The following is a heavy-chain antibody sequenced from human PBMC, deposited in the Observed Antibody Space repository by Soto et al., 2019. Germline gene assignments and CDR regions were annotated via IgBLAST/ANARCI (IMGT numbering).Heavy chain of an antibody. CDR1: GFTFSSYA. V-gene: IGHV3-23*01. Sequence: PGGSLRLSCAASGFTFSSYAMSWVRQAPGKGLEWVSAISGSGGSTYYADSVKGRFTISRDNSKNTLYLQMNSLRAEDTAVYYCAKGGYYDILTGYSYWGQGTLVTVSS. CDR2: ISGSGGST. D-gene: IGHD3-9*01. CDR3: AKGGYYDILTGYSY. J-gene: IGHJ4*02.